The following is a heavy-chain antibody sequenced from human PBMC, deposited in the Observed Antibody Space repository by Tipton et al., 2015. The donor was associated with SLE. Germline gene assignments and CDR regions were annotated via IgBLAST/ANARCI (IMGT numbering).Heavy chain of an antibody. CDR2: ISYDGSNK. D-gene: IGHD6-13*01. CDR3: ARAGIPPYYYYYMDV. CDR1: GFTFSTYA. Sequence: SLRLSCAASGFTFSTYAMHWVRQAPGKGLEWVAVISYDGSNKYYADSVKGRFTISRDNSKNTLYLQMNSLRAEDTAVYYCARAGIPPYYYYYMDVWGKGTTVTVSS. J-gene: IGHJ6*03. V-gene: IGHV3-30*04.